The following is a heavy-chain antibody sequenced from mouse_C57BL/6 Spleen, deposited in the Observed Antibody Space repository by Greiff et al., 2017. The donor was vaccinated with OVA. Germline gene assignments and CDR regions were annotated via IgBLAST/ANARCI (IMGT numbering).Heavy chain of an antibody. D-gene: IGHD1-2*01. V-gene: IGHV1-26*01. J-gene: IGHJ3*01. CDR2: INPNNGGT. Sequence: EVQLQQSGTELVKPGASVKISCKASGYTFTDYYMNWVKQSHGKSLEWIGDINPNNGGTSYNQKFKGKATLTVDKSSSTAYMELRSLTSEDSAVYYCARSITTSGAWFAYWGQGALVTVSA. CDR3: ARSITTSGAWFAY. CDR1: GYTFTDYY.